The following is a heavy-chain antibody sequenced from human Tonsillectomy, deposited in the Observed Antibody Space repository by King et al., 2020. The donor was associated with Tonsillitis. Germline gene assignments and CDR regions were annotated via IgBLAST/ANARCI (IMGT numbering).Heavy chain of an antibody. V-gene: IGHV3-21*01. CDR3: ARDPGDGLYGMDV. CDR2: ITISSTYI. D-gene: IGHD5-24*01. Sequence: VQLVESGGGLVKPGGSLRLSCAASGFTFSSNSMNWVRQAPGKGLEWVSSITISSTYIYYADSMKGRFTISRDNTKNSLYLQMNSLRAEDTAVYYCARDPGDGLYGMDVWGQGTTVTVSS. CDR1: GFTFSSNS. J-gene: IGHJ6*02.